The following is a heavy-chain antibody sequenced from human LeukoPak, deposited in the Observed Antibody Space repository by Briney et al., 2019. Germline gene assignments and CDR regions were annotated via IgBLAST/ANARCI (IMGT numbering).Heavy chain of an antibody. D-gene: IGHD2-2*01. CDR1: GFTFIRYD. V-gene: IGHV3-23*01. CDR3: ARGRRTATIPFYYYMDV. Sequence: GGSLRLSCAASGFTFIRYDMTWVRQAPGKGLEWVSGIGGGGATTFSADSVKGRFTISRDNSKNTLYLEMDYLRAEDTAVYYCARGRRTATIPFYYYMDVWGKGTTVTVSS. CDR2: IGGGGATT. J-gene: IGHJ6*03.